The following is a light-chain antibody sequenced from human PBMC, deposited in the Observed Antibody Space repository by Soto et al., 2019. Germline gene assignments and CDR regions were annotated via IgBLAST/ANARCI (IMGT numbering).Light chain of an antibody. J-gene: IGLJ2*01. CDR3: GAWDNSLNAVV. CDR2: AVN. V-gene: IGLV1-44*01. CDR1: SSNIGSRV. Sequence: QSVMTQPPSASGTPGQTVTISCSGSSSNIGSRVVNWYQQFPGAAPKLLIYAVNQRPSGGPDRFSGAKSGTSAALVISGLQSDDEADYYCGAWDNSLNAVVFGGGTKLTVL.